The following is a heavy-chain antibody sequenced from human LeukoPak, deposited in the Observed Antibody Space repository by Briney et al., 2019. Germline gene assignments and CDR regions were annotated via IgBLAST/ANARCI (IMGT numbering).Heavy chain of an antibody. D-gene: IGHD6-13*01. V-gene: IGHV4-59*12. CDR3: ARDDSSSWYGIDY. CDR1: GGSISSYY. CDR2: IYYSGST. Sequence: SETLSLTCTVSGGSISSYYWSWIRQPPGKGLEWIGYIYYSGSTNYNPSLKSRVTISVDTSKNQFSLKLSSVTAADTAVYYCARDDSSSWYGIDYWGQGTLVTVSS. J-gene: IGHJ4*02.